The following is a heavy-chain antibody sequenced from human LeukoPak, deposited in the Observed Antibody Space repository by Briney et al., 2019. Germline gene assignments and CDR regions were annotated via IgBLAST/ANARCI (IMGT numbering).Heavy chain of an antibody. CDR3: ASATTAVTVYDAFDI. V-gene: IGHV1-8*03. D-gene: IGHD4-23*01. Sequence: ASVKVSCKASGYTFTSYDINWVRQATGQGLEWMGWMNPNSGNTGYAQKFQGRVTITRNTSISTAYMELSSLRSEDTAVYYCASATTAVTVYDAFDIWGQGTMVTVSS. CDR1: GYTFTSYD. CDR2: MNPNSGNT. J-gene: IGHJ3*02.